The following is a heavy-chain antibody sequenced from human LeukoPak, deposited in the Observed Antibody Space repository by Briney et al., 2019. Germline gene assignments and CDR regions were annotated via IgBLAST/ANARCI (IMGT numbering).Heavy chain of an antibody. D-gene: IGHD6-6*01. CDR1: GFIFSSYS. V-gene: IGHV3-21*01. Sequence: GGTLRLFCAASGFIFSSYSMNWVRQAPGKGLEWVSSISSSSSYIYYADSVKGRFTISRDNAKNSLYLQMNSLRAEDTAVYYCARGSLRGSSSSFDYWGQGTLVTVSS. CDR3: ARGSLRGSSSSFDY. CDR2: ISSSSSYI. J-gene: IGHJ4*02.